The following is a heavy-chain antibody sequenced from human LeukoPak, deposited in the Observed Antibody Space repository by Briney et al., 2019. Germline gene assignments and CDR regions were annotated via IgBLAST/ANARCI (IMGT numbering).Heavy chain of an antibody. D-gene: IGHD3/OR15-3a*01. CDR1: GYTFTFYY. Sequence: ASVKVSCKASGYTFTFYYIHWVRQAPGQGLEWMGWIFPNNGNTKYAQKFQGRFTMTRDTSISTAYMELTRLRSDDTAVYYCATGLGVLDPEANSWGQGTPVTVSS. J-gene: IGHJ4*02. V-gene: IGHV1-2*02. CDR3: ATGLGVLDPEANS. CDR2: IFPNNGNT.